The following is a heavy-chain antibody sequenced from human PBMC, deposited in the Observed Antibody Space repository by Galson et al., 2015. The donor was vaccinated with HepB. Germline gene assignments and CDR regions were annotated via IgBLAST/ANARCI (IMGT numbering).Heavy chain of an antibody. Sequence: SLRLSCAASGFTVSSNYMSWVRQAPGKGLEWVSVIYSGGSTYYADSVKGRFTISRHNSKNTLYLQMNSLRAEDTAVYYYARGGLYYFSSGCYGQTWGQGTLVIVSS. CDR2: IYSGGST. CDR1: GFTVSSNY. CDR3: ARGGLYYFSSGCYGQT. J-gene: IGHJ5*02. D-gene: IGHD3-10*01. V-gene: IGHV3-53*04.